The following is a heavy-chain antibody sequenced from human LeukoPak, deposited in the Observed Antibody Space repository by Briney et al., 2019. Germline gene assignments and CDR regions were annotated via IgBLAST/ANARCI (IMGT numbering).Heavy chain of an antibody. V-gene: IGHV4-59*08. CDR1: GGSISSDY. D-gene: IGHD3-10*01. CDR2: IYYSGNT. J-gene: IGHJ4*02. CDR3: ARHQLRGFLDDY. Sequence: SETLSLTCTVSGGSISSDYWSWIRQPPGKGLEWIGDIYYSGNTNYNPSLKSRITISIDTSKNQFSLKLTSVTAADTAVYYCARHQLRGFLDDYWGQGTLVTVSS.